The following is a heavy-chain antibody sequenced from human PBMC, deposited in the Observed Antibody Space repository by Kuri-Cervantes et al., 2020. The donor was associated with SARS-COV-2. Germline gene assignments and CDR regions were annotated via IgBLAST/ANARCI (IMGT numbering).Heavy chain of an antibody. Sequence: GESLKISCAASGFTLRSYAMTWVRQAPGKGLEWVSVISGSGETIHYADSVQGRFTISRDNSKKMLYLQMKSLRAEDTATYYCALEIMSFFGMDVWGQGTTVTVSS. J-gene: IGHJ6*02. D-gene: IGHD2-8*01. CDR3: ALEIMSFFGMDV. CDR2: ISGSGETI. V-gene: IGHV3-23*01. CDR1: GFTLRSYA.